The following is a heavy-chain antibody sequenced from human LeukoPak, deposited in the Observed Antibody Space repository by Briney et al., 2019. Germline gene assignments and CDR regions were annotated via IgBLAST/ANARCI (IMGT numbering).Heavy chain of an antibody. CDR3: AKDGEFYYDSGSYYKGAFDI. V-gene: IGHV3-23*01. CDR1: GFTFSSYA. Sequence: GGSLRLSCAASGFTFSSYAMSWVRQAPGKGLEWDSGISGSGGIKYYADSVKGRFTISRDNSKNTLYMQVKSLRAEDTAVYYCAKDGEFYYDSGSYYKGAFDIWGQGTMVTVSS. J-gene: IGHJ3*02. D-gene: IGHD3-10*01. CDR2: ISGSGGIK.